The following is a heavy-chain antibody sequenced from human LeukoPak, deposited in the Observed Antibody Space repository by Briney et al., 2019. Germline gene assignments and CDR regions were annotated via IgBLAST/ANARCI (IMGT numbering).Heavy chain of an antibody. V-gene: IGHV4-39*01. Sequence: SSETLSLTCTVSGGSISSSSYYWGWIRQPPGKGLEWIGSIYYSGSTYYNPSLKSRVTISVDTSKNQFSLKLSSVTAADTAVYYCATDLRAVAGRDAFDIWGQGTMVTVSS. CDR3: ATDLRAVAGRDAFDI. CDR1: GGSISSSSYY. J-gene: IGHJ3*02. CDR2: IYYSGST. D-gene: IGHD6-19*01.